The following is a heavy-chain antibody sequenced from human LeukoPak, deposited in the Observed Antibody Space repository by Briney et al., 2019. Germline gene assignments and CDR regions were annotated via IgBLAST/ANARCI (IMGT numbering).Heavy chain of an antibody. CDR2: IYTSGST. V-gene: IGHV4-61*02. J-gene: IGHJ3*02. D-gene: IGHD5-12*01. CDR3: ARAGDIVATISNAFDI. Sequence: SETLSLTCTVSGGSISSGSYYWSWIRQPAGKGLEWIGRIYTSGSTNYNPSLKSRVTISVDTSKNQFSLKLSSVTAADTAVYYCARAGDIVATISNAFDIWGQGTMVTVSS. CDR1: GGSISSGSYY.